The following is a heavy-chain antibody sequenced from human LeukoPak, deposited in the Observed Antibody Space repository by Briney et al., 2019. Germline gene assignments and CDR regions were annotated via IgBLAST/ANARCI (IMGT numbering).Heavy chain of an antibody. V-gene: IGHV3-30*02. D-gene: IGHD3-9*01. J-gene: IGHJ4*02. CDR3: AKDTNDILTGYYPSLFDY. CDR1: GFTFSSYG. CDR2: IRYDGSNK. Sequence: GGSLRLSCAASGFTFSSYGMHWVRQAPGKGLEWVAFIRYDGSNKHYADSVKGRFTISRDNSKNTLYLQMNSLRAEDTAVYYCAKDTNDILTGYYPSLFDYWGQGTLVTVSS.